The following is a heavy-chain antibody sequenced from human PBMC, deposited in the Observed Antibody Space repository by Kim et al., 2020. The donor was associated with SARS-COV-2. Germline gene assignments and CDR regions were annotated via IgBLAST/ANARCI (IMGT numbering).Heavy chain of an antibody. CDR2: IYTDSGDT. Sequence: ASVKVSCKASGYTFTTNAMHWVRQAPGQGLEWMGWIYTDSGDTKYADKFQGRVILTRETSASTAYMEVTRLSVEDTAVYYCTTVGNAFDHCGQGSLVTVS. V-gene: IGHV1-3*04. CDR1: GYTFTTNA. J-gene: IGHJ4*02. D-gene: IGHD1-26*01. CDR3: TTVGNAFDH.